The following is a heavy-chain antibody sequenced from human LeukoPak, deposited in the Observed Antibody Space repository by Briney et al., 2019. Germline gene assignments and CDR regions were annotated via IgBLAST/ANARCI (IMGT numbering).Heavy chain of an antibody. J-gene: IGHJ4*02. V-gene: IGHV3-23*01. Sequence: GGSLRLSCAASGFTFSSYAMSWVRQAPGKGLEWVSAISGSGGSTYYADSVKGRFTISRDNSKNTLYLQMNSLRAEDTAVYYCANFGGGYSSGFDYWGQGTLVTVSS. CDR1: GFTFSSYA. D-gene: IGHD3-16*01. CDR3: ANFGGGYSSGFDY. CDR2: ISGSGGST.